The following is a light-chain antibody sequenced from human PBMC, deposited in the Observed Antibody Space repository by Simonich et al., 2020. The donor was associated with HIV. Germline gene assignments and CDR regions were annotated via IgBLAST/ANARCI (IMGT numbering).Light chain of an antibody. Sequence: QSVLTQPPSASGTPGQRVTISCSGSSSNIGGNTINWYQQLPGTAPKLLIYRNNQRPSGVPDRFSGSKSGTPSSLAISGLQSEDEADYYCAAWDDSLNGRVFGGGTKLTVL. V-gene: IGLV1-44*01. CDR2: RNN. CDR1: SSNIGGNT. J-gene: IGLJ3*02. CDR3: AAWDDSLNGRV.